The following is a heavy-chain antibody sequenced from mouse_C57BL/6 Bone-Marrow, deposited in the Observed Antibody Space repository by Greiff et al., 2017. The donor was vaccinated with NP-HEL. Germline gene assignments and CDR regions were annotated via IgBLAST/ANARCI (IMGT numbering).Heavy chain of an antibody. CDR2: INYDGSST. J-gene: IGHJ2*01. D-gene: IGHD2-1*01. V-gene: IGHV5-16*01. Sequence: EVNVVESEGGLVQPGSSMKLSCTASGFTFSDYYMAWVRQVPEKGLEWVANINYDGSSTYYLDSLKSRFIISRDNAKNILYLQMSSLKSEDTATYYCARDRDGNYDYWGQGTTLTVSS. CDR3: ARDRDGNYDY. CDR1: GFTFSDYY.